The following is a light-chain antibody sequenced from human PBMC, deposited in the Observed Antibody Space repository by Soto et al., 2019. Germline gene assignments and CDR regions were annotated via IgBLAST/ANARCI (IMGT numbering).Light chain of an antibody. CDR1: RSVSSY. CDR3: QHYNSYSEA. CDR2: DAS. Sequence: EIVLTQSPATLSLSPGESATLSCRATRSVSSYLAWYQQKPGQAPRLLIYDASSRPTDIPARFSGSGSGTEFTLTISSLQPDDFATYYCQHYNSYSEAFGQGTKGDNK. J-gene: IGKJ1*01. V-gene: IGKV3-11*01.